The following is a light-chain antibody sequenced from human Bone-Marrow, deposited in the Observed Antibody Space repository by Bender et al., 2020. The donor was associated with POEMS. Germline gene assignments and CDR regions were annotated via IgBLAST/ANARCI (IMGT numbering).Light chain of an antibody. CDR1: SSELGGHNF. CDR2: DVK. J-gene: IGLJ1*01. Sequence: QSALSQPASVSGSPGQSITISCSGTSSELGGHNFVSWYQQHPGKVPKLIIYDVKYRPSGVSSRFSGSKSGHTASLTVSGLQAEDEADYYCISKTTTTTLFVFGTGTKVIVL. CDR3: ISKTTTTTLFV. V-gene: IGLV2-14*03.